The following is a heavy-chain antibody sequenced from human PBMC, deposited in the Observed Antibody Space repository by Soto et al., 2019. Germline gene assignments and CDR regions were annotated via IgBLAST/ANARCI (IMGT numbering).Heavy chain of an antibody. CDR1: GDSVSSNTAA. V-gene: IGHV6-1*01. D-gene: IGHD3-10*01. CDR2: TYRRSKWHN. Sequence: QVQLQQSGPGLLKPSQTLSLTCAISGDSVSSNTAAWNWIRLSPSRGLEWLGRTYRRSKWHNDSAESVKSRITINPDTSNNEFSLHLNFVTPDDTAVYYCARDRAQYGMDVWGQGTTVTVSS. J-gene: IGHJ6*02. CDR3: ARDRAQYGMDV.